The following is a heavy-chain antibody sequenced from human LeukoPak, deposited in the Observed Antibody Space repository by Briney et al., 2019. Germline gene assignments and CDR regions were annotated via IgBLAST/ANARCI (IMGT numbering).Heavy chain of an antibody. CDR3: AKDDYGMDV. V-gene: IGHV3-30*18. CDR2: ISYDGTNK. J-gene: IGHJ6*02. Sequence: PGGSLRLSCAASGFTFSDFDMHWVREAPGKGLVWLAFISYDGTNKYYAASVEGRFTISRDNSKNTVTLQVNSLSPEDTAVYYCAKDDYGMDVWGQGTTVTVSS. CDR1: GFTFSDFD.